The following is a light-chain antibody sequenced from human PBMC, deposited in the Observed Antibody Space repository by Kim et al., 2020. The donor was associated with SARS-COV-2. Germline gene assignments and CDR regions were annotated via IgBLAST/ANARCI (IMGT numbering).Light chain of an antibody. CDR3: QVWDSNSDHVI. J-gene: IGLJ2*01. Sequence: APGKPARITCGGNNIGSKSVHWYQLKPGQAPILVIYYDNDRPSGIPERFSGSNSGNTATLTISRVEAGDEAAYYCQVWDSNSDHVIFGGGTKLTVL. CDR1: NIGSKS. CDR2: YDN. V-gene: IGLV3-21*04.